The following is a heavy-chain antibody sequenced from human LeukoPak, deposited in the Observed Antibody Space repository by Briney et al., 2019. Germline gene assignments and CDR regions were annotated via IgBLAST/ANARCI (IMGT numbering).Heavy chain of an antibody. V-gene: IGHV3-7*01. CDR1: GFTFSSYW. J-gene: IGHJ3*02. CDR2: IKQDGSEK. CDR3: ARDQAPRRWQLVPFWVAFDI. Sequence: PGGSLRLSCAASGFTFSSYWMSWVRQAPGKGLEWVANIKQDGSEKYYVDSVKGRFTISRDNAKNSLYLQMNSLRAEDTAVYYCARDQAPRRWQLVPFWVAFDIWGQGTMVTVSS. D-gene: IGHD6-6*01.